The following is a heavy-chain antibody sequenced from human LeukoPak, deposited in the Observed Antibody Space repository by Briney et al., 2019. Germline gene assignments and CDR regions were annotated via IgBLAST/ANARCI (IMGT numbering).Heavy chain of an antibody. Sequence: SVKVSCKASGGTFSSYAISWVRQAPGQGLEWMGRIIPILGIANYAQKFQGRVTITADKSTSTAYMELSSLRSEDTAVYYCARDLVVVEASPLDYWGQGTLVTVSS. CDR2: IIPILGIA. CDR3: ARDLVVVEASPLDY. V-gene: IGHV1-69*04. D-gene: IGHD2-15*01. CDR1: GGTFSSYA. J-gene: IGHJ4*02.